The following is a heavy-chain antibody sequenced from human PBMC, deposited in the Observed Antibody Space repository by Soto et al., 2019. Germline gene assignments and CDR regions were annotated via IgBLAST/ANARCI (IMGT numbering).Heavy chain of an antibody. Sequence: EVQLVESGGGLVQPGGSLRLSCAASGFTFSSYAMHWVRQAPGKGLEYVSAISSNGGSTYYANSVKGRFAISRDNSKYTLHLQMGSLRAEVMAVYYCASGPGYYFDYWGQGTLVTVSS. CDR3: ASGPGYYFDY. CDR2: ISSNGGST. V-gene: IGHV3-64*01. J-gene: IGHJ4*02. CDR1: GFTFSSYA.